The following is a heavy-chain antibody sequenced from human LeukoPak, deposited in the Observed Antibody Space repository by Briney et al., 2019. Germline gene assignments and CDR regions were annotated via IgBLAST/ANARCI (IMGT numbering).Heavy chain of an antibody. D-gene: IGHD3-22*01. CDR2: IYHSGST. CDR3: ARARDYYDSSGRRDAFDI. J-gene: IGHJ3*02. V-gene: IGHV4-31*03. CDR1: GGSISSGAYY. Sequence: PSQTLSLTCTVSGGSISSGAYYWSWIRQHLGKGLEWIGYIYHSGSTYYNPPLKSRLTISVEMSKNQLSLKLSSVTAADTAVYYCARARDYYDSSGRRDAFDIWGQGTMVTVSS.